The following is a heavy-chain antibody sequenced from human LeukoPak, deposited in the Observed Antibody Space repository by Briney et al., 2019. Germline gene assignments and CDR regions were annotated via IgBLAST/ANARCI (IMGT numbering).Heavy chain of an antibody. CDR3: ARAGSLRYFGWLSGIYFDY. J-gene: IGHJ4*02. D-gene: IGHD3-9*01. CDR2: INPNSGVT. V-gene: IGHV1-2*02. CDR1: VYTFTGYY. Sequence: GAVKDSSKASVYTFTGYYMHWVRQAPEQGGECMGWINPNSGVTNYAEKFQGRVTLTRDTSISTAYMEQSRLRSDDTAVYYCARAGSLRYFGWLSGIYFDYWGQGTLVTVSS.